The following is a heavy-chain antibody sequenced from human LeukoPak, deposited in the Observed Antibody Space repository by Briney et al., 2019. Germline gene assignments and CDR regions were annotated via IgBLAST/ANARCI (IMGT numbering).Heavy chain of an antibody. D-gene: IGHD6-13*01. CDR1: GGTFSSYA. Sequence: SVKVSCKASGGTFSSYAISWVRQAPGQGLEWMGGIIPIFGTANYAQKFQGRVTITADESTSTAYMELNSLRAEDTAVYYCARDSSSASSWYPITNYYGMDVWGKGTTVTVSS. J-gene: IGHJ6*04. V-gene: IGHV1-69*01. CDR2: IIPIFGTA. CDR3: ARDSSSASSWYPITNYYGMDV.